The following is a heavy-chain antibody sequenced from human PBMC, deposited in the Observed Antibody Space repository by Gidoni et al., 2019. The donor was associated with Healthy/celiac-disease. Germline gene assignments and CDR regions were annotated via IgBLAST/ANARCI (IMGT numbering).Heavy chain of an antibody. CDR1: GGSFSGYY. CDR2: INHSGRT. D-gene: IGHD3-16*02. V-gene: IGHV4-34*01. Sequence: QVQLQQWGAGLLKPSETLSLTCAVYGGSFSGYYWSWIRQPPGKGLEWIGEINHSGRTNYNPSLKSRVTISVDTSKNQFSLKLSSVTAADTAVYYCARGDHRYYFDYWGQGTLVTVSS. CDR3: ARGDHRYYFDY. J-gene: IGHJ4*02.